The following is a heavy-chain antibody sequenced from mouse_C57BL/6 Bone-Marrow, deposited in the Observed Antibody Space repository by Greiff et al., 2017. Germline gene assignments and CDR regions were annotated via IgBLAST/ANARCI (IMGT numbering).Heavy chain of an antibody. J-gene: IGHJ3*01. CDR1: GYTFTSYW. Sequence: QVQLQQPGTELVKPGASVKLSCKASGYTFTSYWMHWVKQRPGQGLEWIGNINPSNGGTNYNEKFKSKATLTVDKSSSTAYMQLSSLTSEDSAVYYCARKDLYYGNFTWFAYWGQGTLVTVSA. CDR2: INPSNGGT. D-gene: IGHD2-1*01. V-gene: IGHV1-53*01. CDR3: ARKDLYYGNFTWFAY.